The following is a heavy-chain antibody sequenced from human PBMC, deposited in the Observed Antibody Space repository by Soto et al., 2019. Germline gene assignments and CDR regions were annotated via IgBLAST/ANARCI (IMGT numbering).Heavy chain of an antibody. V-gene: IGHV1-2*02. CDR3: ARECDPAMVPRADY. J-gene: IGHJ4*01. CDR1: GYTFTAYS. D-gene: IGHD5-18*01. CDR2: INPKNGDK. Sequence: QVQLVQSGAEVKKPGASVKVSCKASGYTFTAYSIHWVRQAPGQGLEWMGWINPKNGDKNTAQKFQGRVTMTRDTTITTAYMDLTSLISDDTAIYYCARECDPAMVPRADYWGHGSLVTVSS.